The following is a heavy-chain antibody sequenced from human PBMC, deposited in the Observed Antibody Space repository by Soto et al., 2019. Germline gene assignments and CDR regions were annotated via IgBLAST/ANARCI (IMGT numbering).Heavy chain of an antibody. CDR3: ARTYSSSWYSYLYGMDV. D-gene: IGHD6-13*01. J-gene: IGHJ6*02. V-gene: IGHV1-8*01. Sequence: ASVKVSCKASGYTFTSYDINWVRQATGQGLEWMGWMNPNSGNTGYAQKFQGRVTMTRNTSISTAYMELSSLRSEDTAVYYCARTYSSSWYSYLYGMDVWGQGTTVTVS. CDR2: MNPNSGNT. CDR1: GYTFTSYD.